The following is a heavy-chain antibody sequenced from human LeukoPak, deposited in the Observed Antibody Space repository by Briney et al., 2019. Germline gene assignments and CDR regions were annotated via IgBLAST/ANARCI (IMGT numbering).Heavy chain of an antibody. CDR3: ARTSGYSYGYFDY. D-gene: IGHD5-18*01. Sequence: GGSLRLSCAASGFTFSSYAMSWVRQAPGKGLEWVSAISGSGGSTYYADSVKGRFTISRDNSKNTLYLQMNSLRAEDTAVYYCARTSGYSYGYFDYWGQGTLVTVSS. CDR1: GFTFSSYA. CDR2: ISGSGGST. V-gene: IGHV3-23*01. J-gene: IGHJ4*02.